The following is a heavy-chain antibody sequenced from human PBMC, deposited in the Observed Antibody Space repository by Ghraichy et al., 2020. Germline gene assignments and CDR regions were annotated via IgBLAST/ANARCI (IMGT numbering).Heavy chain of an antibody. J-gene: IGHJ4*02. Sequence: SETLSLTCTVSGGSISSSSYYWGWIRQPPGKGLEWIGSIYYSGSTYYNPSLKSRVTISVDTSKNQFSLKLSSVTAADTAVYYCAAAGYSSGWGWGQGTLVTVSS. D-gene: IGHD6-19*01. CDR1: GGSISSSSYY. CDR3: AAAGYSSGWG. CDR2: IYYSGST. V-gene: IGHV4-39*01.